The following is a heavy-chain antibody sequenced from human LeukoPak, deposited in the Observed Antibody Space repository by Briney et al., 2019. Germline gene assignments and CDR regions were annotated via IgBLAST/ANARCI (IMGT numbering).Heavy chain of an antibody. V-gene: IGHV1-18*01. D-gene: IGHD3-16*01. J-gene: IGHJ3*02. Sequence: ASVNVSCKASGYTFSSYGITWVRQAPGQGLEWMGWISAYNGNTNYAEKLQGRVTMTTDTSTSTAYMELRSLRSDDTAVYYCALGGASDAFDIWGQGTMVTVSS. CDR1: GYTFSSYG. CDR2: ISAYNGNT. CDR3: ALGGASDAFDI.